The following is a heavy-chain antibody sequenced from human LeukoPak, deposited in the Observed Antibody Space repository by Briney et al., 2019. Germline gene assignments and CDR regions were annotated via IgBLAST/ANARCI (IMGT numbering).Heavy chain of an antibody. CDR1: GYTFTSYD. CDR3: ARTVGCSSTSCSPSWFDP. Sequence: ASVKVSCKASGYTFTSYDNNWVRQATGQGLEWMGWMNPNSGNTDYAQKFQGRVTMTRNTSISTAYMELSSLRSEDTAVYYCARTVGCSSTSCSPSWFDPWGQGTLVTVSS. CDR2: MNPNSGNT. J-gene: IGHJ5*02. V-gene: IGHV1-8*01. D-gene: IGHD2-2*01.